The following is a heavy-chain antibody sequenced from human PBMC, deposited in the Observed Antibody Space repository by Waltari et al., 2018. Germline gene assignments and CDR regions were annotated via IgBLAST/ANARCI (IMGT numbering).Heavy chain of an antibody. CDR2: IYDSGTT. CDR3: ATHPPSQLGVVLNWFDP. CDR1: AGSISSSTLF. V-gene: IGHV4-39*01. Sequence: QLQLQESGPGLVTPSEPLSLTCTVSAGSISSSTLFWGWIRQPLGKGLEWIGSIYDSGTTYYNPSLKSRGTISVDTSKNQFSLKVNSVTAADTAVYYCATHPPSQLGVVLNWFDPWGQGILVTVSS. J-gene: IGHJ5*02. D-gene: IGHD3-16*01.